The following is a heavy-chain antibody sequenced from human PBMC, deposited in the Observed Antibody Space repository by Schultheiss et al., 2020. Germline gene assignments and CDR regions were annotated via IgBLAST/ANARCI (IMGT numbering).Heavy chain of an antibody. Sequence: GGSLRLSCAASGFTFSSYAMSWVRQAPGKGLEWVSAISGSGGSTYYADSVKGRFTISRDNAKNSLYLQMNSLRAEDTAVYYCARDLSGYSYGYYYYGMDVWGQGTTVTVSS. CDR3: ARDLSGYSYGYYYYGMDV. D-gene: IGHD5-18*01. CDR1: GFTFSSYA. CDR2: ISGSGGST. V-gene: IGHV3-23*01. J-gene: IGHJ6*02.